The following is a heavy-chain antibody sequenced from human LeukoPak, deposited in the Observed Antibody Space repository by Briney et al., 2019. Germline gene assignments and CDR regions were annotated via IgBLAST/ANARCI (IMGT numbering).Heavy chain of an antibody. Sequence: ASVKVSCKASGYTFTSYGISWVRQAPGQGLEWMGWISAYNGNTNYAQKLQGRVTITADESTSTAYMELSSLRSEDTAVYYCARVSPGGFGELLYWGQGTLVTVSS. CDR2: ISAYNGNT. V-gene: IGHV1-18*01. J-gene: IGHJ4*02. D-gene: IGHD3-10*01. CDR3: ARVSPGGFGELLY. CDR1: GYTFTSYG.